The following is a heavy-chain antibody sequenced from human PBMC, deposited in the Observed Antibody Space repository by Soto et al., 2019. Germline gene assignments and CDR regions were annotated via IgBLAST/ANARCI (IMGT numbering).Heavy chain of an antibody. J-gene: IGHJ6*01. Sequence: PGESLKISCQGSGYSFASYWIGWVRQMPGKDLEWMGIIYPGDSDTRYSPSFQGQVTISADKSLRTAYVQWTSLKASDTALYYCARTRSFTLGFYYDGMDVWGQGTTVTVSS. D-gene: IGHD6-6*01. CDR1: GYSFASYW. CDR2: IYPGDSDT. V-gene: IGHV5-51*01. CDR3: ARTRSFTLGFYYDGMDV.